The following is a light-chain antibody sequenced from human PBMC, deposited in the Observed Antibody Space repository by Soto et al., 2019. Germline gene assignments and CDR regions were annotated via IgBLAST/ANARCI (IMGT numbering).Light chain of an antibody. V-gene: IGKV1-39*01. J-gene: IGKJ5*01. CDR1: ESIARH. CDR3: QQTYNTLSYT. CDR2: AAS. Sequence: DIQMTQSPSSLSASVGDRVTITCRASESIARHLNLYQQKPGKAPKLLIYAASSLQNGVPSRFRGGGSGTDFPLTISDLQPEDFETYYCQQTYNTLSYTCGRGTRLEIK.